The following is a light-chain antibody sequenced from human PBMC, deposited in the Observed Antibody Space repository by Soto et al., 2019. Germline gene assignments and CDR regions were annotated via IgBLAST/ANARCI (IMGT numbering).Light chain of an antibody. CDR1: QSVTSSS. Sequence: EIVLTQSPGTLSSSPGERATLSCRASQSVTSSSLGWYQQKPGQAPRLLMHSVSSRATGIPDMFSGSGSGTHFTLNISRLEPEDFAVYYCHQYGSSPWTFGQGTKVEIK. V-gene: IGKV3-20*01. J-gene: IGKJ1*01. CDR3: HQYGSSPWT. CDR2: SVS.